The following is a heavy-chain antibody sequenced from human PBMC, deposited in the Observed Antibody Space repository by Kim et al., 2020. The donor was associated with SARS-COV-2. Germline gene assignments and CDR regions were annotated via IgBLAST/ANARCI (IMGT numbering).Heavy chain of an antibody. CDR1: GDSINSNSHS. V-gene: IGHV4-39*01. CDR3: AGLAVVGWPTHDY. D-gene: IGHD1-26*01. J-gene: IGHJ4*02. CDR2: IFFHGTT. Sequence: SETLSLTCTVSGDSINSNSHSWGWIRQSPGKGLEWLGTIFFHGTTSSNPSLIGRITLSVDTSESQFSLHLSSVTASDTAIYYCAGLAVVGWPTHDYWGQGTLVTVSS.